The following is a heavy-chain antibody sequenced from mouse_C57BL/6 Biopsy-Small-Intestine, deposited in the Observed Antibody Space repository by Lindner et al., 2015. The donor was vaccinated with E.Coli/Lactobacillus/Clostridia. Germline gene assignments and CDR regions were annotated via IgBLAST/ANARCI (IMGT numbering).Heavy chain of an antibody. J-gene: IGHJ2*01. CDR3: TTGDTTPFDY. CDR2: IDPGDGES. D-gene: IGHD1-1*01. CDR1: GFNIRDYY. Sequence: VQLQESGADPVKPGASVKLSCTASGFNIRDYYIHWVKQKTDQGLEWIGRIDPGDGESKYAPKFQDKATITADTSSNTAYLQLSSLTSEDTAVYYCTTGDTTPFDYWGQGTTLTVSS. V-gene: IGHV14-2*01.